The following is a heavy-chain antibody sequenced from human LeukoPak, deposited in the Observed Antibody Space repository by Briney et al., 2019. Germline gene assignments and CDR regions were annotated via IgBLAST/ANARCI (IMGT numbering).Heavy chain of an antibody. Sequence: KPSETLSLTCAVYGGSFSGYYWSWIRQPPGKGLEWIGEINHSGSTNYNPSLKSRVTISVDTSKNQFSLKLSSVTAADTAVYYCARLYPADILTGYVSYGEGGWGQGTLVTVSS. D-gene: IGHD3-9*01. J-gene: IGHJ4*02. CDR2: INHSGST. V-gene: IGHV4-34*01. CDR1: GGSFSGYY. CDR3: ARLYPADILTGYVSYGEGG.